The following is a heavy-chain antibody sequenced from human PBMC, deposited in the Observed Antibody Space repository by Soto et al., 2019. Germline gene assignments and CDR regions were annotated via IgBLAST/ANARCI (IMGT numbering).Heavy chain of an antibody. CDR2: TYYRSKWYN. CDR3: ARLNDGQLAYYFDY. Sequence: SQTLSLTCVISGDSVSSNSAAWNWIRQSPSRGLEWLGRTYYRSKWYNDYAVSVKSRITINPDTSKNQFSLQLSSVTAADTAVYYCARLNDGQLAYYFDYWGQGTLVTVSS. CDR1: GDSVSSNSAA. V-gene: IGHV6-1*01. J-gene: IGHJ4*02. D-gene: IGHD1-1*01.